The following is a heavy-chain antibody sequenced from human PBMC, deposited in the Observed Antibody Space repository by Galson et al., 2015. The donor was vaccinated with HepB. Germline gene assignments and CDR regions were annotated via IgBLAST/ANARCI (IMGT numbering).Heavy chain of an antibody. Sequence: QSGAEVKKPGESLKISCKGSGYSFTSYWIGWVRQMPGKGLEWMGIIYPGDSDTRYSPSFQGQVTISADKSISTAYLQWSSLKASDTAIYYCARHGYYGSGSYYNVGPWNYYYYGMDVWGQGTTVTVSS. D-gene: IGHD3-10*01. CDR1: GYSFTSYW. CDR2: IYPGDSDT. V-gene: IGHV5-51*01. J-gene: IGHJ6*02. CDR3: ARHGYYGSGSYYNVGPWNYYYYGMDV.